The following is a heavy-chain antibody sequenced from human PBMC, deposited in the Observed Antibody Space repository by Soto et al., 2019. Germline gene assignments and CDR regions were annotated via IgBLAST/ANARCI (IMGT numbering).Heavy chain of an antibody. Sequence: GASVKVSGKASGYTFTIYYMHCVVQSPGQWREWMGIINPSGGSTSYAQKFQGRVTMTRDTSTSTVYMELSSLRSEDTAVYYCARDSSGYQTQYFDYWGQGTLVTVSS. CDR1: GYTFTIYY. V-gene: IGHV1-46*01. CDR3: ARDSSGYQTQYFDY. D-gene: IGHD3-22*01. J-gene: IGHJ4*02. CDR2: INPSGGST.